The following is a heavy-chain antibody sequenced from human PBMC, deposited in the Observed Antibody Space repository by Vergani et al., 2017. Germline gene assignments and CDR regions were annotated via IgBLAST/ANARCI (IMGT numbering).Heavy chain of an antibody. J-gene: IGHJ5*02. CDR2: IYHSGST. CDR1: GYSISSGYY. D-gene: IGHD3-9*01. Sequence: QVQLQESGPGLVKPSETLSLTCAVSGYSISSGYYWGWIRQPPGKGLEWIGSIYHSGSTYYNPSLKSRVTISVDTSKNQFSLKLSSVTAADTAVYYCARNGPYYDIHPVCFDPWGQGTLVTVSS. CDR3: ARNGPYYDIHPVCFDP. V-gene: IGHV4-38-2*01.